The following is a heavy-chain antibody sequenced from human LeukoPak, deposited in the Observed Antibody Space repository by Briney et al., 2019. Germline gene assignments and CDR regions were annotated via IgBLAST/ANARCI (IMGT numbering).Heavy chain of an antibody. CDR3: ARQGDDYGDYYCDY. J-gene: IGHJ4*02. V-gene: IGHV1-58*01. CDR2: IVVGSGNT. D-gene: IGHD4-17*01. CDR1: GFTFTSSA. Sequence: ASVKVSCKASGFTFTSSAVQWVRQARGQRLEWIGWIVVGSGNTNYAQKFQERVTITRDMSTSTAYMELSSLKASDTARYYCARQGDDYGDYYCDYWGQGTLVTVSS.